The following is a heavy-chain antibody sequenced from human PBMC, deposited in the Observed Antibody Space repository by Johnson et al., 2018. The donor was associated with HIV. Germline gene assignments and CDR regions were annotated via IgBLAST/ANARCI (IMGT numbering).Heavy chain of an antibody. J-gene: IGHJ3*02. V-gene: IGHV3-7*05. CDR2: IKEDGSED. CDR3: ARMGGATYAFDI. D-gene: IGHD1-26*01. Sequence: VQLVESGGGVVQPGRSLRLSCAASGFTFSSYALHWVRQAPGKGLEWLANIKEDGSEDYYVDSLKGRFTISRDNAQKSLYLQMDSLRVEDSAVYYCARMGGATYAFDIWGQGTMVTVSS. CDR1: GFTFSSYA.